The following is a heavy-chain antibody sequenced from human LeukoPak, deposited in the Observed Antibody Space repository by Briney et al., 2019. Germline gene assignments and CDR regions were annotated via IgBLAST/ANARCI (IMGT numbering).Heavy chain of an antibody. V-gene: IGHV3-20*04. J-gene: IGHJ4*02. CDR3: ARDARRLSSSWYQVYFDY. CDR2: INWNGGST. Sequence: PGGSLRLSCAASGFTFDDYGMSWVRQAPGKGLEWVSGINWNGGSTGYADSVKGRFTISRDNAKNSLCLQMNSLRAEDTALYYCARDARRLSSSWYQVYFDYWGQGTLVTVSS. CDR1: GFTFDDYG. D-gene: IGHD6-13*01.